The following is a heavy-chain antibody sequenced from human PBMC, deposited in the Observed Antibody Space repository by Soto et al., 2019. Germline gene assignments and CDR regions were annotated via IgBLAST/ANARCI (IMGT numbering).Heavy chain of an antibody. J-gene: IGHJ4*02. Sequence: ASVQVSCPSSGFTVPGSYMHWVRQAHTKWLEWMGWINPNSGCTNYAQKFQGRVTMTRDTSISTAYMELSRLRSDDTAVYYCARGVGPDYFDYWGQGTLVTGSS. CDR2: INPNSGCT. CDR1: GFTVPGSY. V-gene: IGHV1-2*02. CDR3: ARGVGPDYFDY. D-gene: IGHD3-16*01.